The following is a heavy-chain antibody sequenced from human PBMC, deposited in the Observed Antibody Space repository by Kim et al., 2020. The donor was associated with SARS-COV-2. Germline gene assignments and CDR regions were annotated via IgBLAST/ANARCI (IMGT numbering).Heavy chain of an antibody. CDR1: GGSISSSSYY. D-gene: IGHD3-22*01. V-gene: IGHV4-39*01. CDR3: ARSGYYYDSSGYSPY. CDR2: IYYSGST. J-gene: IGHJ4*02. Sequence: SETLSLTCTVSGGSISSSSYYWGWIRQPPGKGLEWIGSIYYSGSTYYNPSLKSRVTISVDTSKNQFSLKLSSVTAADTAVYYCARSGYYYDSSGYSPYWGQGTLVTVSS.